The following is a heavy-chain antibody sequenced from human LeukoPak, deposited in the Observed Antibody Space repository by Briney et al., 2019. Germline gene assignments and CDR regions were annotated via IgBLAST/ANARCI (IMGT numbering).Heavy chain of an antibody. CDR1: GGSISSYY. CDR2: IYYSGST. J-gene: IGHJ5*02. Sequence: KASETLSLTCTVSGGSISSYYWSWIRQPPGKGLEWIGYIYYSGSTNYNPSLKSRVTISVDTSKNQFSLKLSSVTAADTAVYYCARDKSGYSSSWYRQDWFDPWGQGTLVTVSS. V-gene: IGHV4-59*12. CDR3: ARDKSGYSSSWYRQDWFDP. D-gene: IGHD6-13*01.